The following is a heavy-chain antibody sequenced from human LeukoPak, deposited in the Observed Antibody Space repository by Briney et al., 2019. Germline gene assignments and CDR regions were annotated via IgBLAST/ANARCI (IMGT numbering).Heavy chain of an antibody. Sequence: ASVKVSCKASGGTFSSYAISWVRQAPGQGLEWMGGIIPIFGTANYAQKFQGRVTITADESTSTAYMELSSLRSEDTAVYYCARGSGSYYGGGYFDYWGQGTLVTASS. V-gene: IGHV1-69*13. D-gene: IGHD1-26*01. CDR1: GGTFSSYA. J-gene: IGHJ4*02. CDR2: IIPIFGTA. CDR3: ARGSGSYYGGGYFDY.